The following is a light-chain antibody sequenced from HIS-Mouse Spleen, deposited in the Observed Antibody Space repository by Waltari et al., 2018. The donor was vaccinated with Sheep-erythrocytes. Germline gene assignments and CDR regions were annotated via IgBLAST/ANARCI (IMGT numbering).Light chain of an antibody. J-gene: IGLJ3*02. CDR2: EGS. CDR1: SSDVGSYNL. CDR3: CSYAGSSTPV. Sequence: QSALTQPASVSGSPGQSITISCTGTSSDVGSYNLVSWYQQHPGKAPKLMIYEGSKRPSGVSNRFSGSKSGNTASLTISGLQAEDEADYYCCSYAGSSTPVFGGGTK. V-gene: IGLV2-23*01.